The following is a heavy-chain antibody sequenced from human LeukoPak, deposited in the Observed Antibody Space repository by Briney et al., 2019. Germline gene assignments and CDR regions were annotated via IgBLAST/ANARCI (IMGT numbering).Heavy chain of an antibody. D-gene: IGHD5-12*01. Sequence: PSETLSLTCTVSGGSISSYYWSWIRQPPGKGLEWIGYIYYSGSTNYNPSLKSRVAISVDTSKNQFSLKLSSVTAADTAVYYCAREVKEINSGYDSYYYYYYMDVWGKGTAVTVSS. CDR1: GGSISSYY. CDR3: AREVKEINSGYDSYYYYYYMDV. V-gene: IGHV4-59*01. J-gene: IGHJ6*03. CDR2: IYYSGST.